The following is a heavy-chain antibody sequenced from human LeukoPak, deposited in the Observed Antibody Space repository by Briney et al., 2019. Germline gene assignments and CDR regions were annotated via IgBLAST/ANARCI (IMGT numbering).Heavy chain of an antibody. CDR1: GFTFSSYW. CDR2: IKQDGSEK. D-gene: IGHD5-18*01. J-gene: IGHJ2*01. CDR3: ARGIQLWLQDWYFDL. V-gene: IGHV3-7*05. Sequence: PGGSLRLSCAASGFTFSSYWMSWVRQAPGKGLEWVANIKQDGSEKYYVDSVKGRFTISRDNAKNSLYLQMNSLRAEDTAVYYRARGIQLWLQDWYFDLWGRGTLVTVSS.